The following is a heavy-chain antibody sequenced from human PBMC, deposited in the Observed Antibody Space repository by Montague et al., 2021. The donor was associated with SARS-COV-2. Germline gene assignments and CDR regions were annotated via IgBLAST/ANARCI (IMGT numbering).Heavy chain of an antibody. CDR2: IYYSGST. V-gene: IGHV4-59*12. D-gene: IGHD5-24*01. Sequence: SETLSLTCTVSGGSISTYYWSWIRQPPGKGLEWIGYIYYSGSTNXSPSLKSRVTISVDTSKIQFSLKLSSVTAADTAVYYCARDGYNAHQNYWYFDLWGRGTLVTVSS. CDR3: ARDGYNAHQNYWYFDL. J-gene: IGHJ2*01. CDR1: GGSISTYY.